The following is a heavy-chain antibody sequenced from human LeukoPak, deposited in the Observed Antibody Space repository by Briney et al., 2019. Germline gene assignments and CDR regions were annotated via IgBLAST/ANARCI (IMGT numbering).Heavy chain of an antibody. J-gene: IGHJ3*02. CDR2: MYYSGST. V-gene: IGHV4-59*08. Sequence: SETLSLTCTVSGGSISSYYWSRIRQPPGKGLEWIGSMYYSGSTNYKPSLKSRVTISVDTSKNQFSLKLSSVTAADTAVYYCARHAYYYDRSGSYEAFDIWGQGTMVTVSS. CDR1: GGSISSYY. D-gene: IGHD3-22*01. CDR3: ARHAYYYDRSGSYEAFDI.